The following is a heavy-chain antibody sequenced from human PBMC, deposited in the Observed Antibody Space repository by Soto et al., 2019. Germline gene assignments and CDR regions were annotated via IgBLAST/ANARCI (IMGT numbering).Heavy chain of an antibody. CDR3: TTDSPIVVVPAAANPHYYYYGMDV. J-gene: IGHJ6*02. D-gene: IGHD2-2*01. CDR1: GFTFSNAW. CDR2: IKSKTDGGTT. Sequence: PGGSLRLSCAASGFTFSNAWMSWVRQAPGKGLEWVGRIKSKTDGGTTDYAAPVKGRFTISRDDSKNTLYLQMNSLKTEDTAVYYCTTDSPIVVVPAAANPHYYYYGMDVWGQGTTVTVSS. V-gene: IGHV3-15*01.